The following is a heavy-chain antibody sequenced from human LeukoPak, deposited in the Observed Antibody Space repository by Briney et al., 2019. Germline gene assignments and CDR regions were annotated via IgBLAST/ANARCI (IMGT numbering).Heavy chain of an antibody. D-gene: IGHD3-16*01. Sequence: GGSLRLSCAASGFSFINYAMSWARQAPGKGLEWVASINHNGNVNYYVDSVKGRFTISRDNAKNSLYLQMSNLRAEDTAVYFCARGGGLDVWGQGATVTVSS. CDR2: INHNGNVN. V-gene: IGHV3-7*03. CDR3: ARGGGLDV. J-gene: IGHJ6*02. CDR1: GFSFINYA.